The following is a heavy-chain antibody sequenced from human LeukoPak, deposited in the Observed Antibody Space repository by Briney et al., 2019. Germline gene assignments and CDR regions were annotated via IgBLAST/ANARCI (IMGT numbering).Heavy chain of an antibody. D-gene: IGHD2-21*01. Sequence: PGGSLRLSCSASGFTFNSYAMSWVRQAPGQGLEWVSATNGGGGSSYYADSVKGRLTMSSDNSKNTMYLQMSTLRAEDTAVYYCASNVIWASSDYWGQGTLVTVSS. CDR1: GFTFNSYA. J-gene: IGHJ4*02. V-gene: IGHV3-23*01. CDR3: ASNVIWASSDY. CDR2: TNGGGGSS.